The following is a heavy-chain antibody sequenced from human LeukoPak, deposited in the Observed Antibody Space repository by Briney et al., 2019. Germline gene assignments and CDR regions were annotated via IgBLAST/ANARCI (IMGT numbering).Heavy chain of an antibody. CDR2: MNPNSGNT. CDR1: GYTFTSYD. V-gene: IGHV1-8*01. J-gene: IGHJ5*02. Sequence: ASVKVSCKASGYTFTSYDINWVRQATGQGLEWMGWMNPNSGNTGYAQKFQGRVTMTRNTSISTAYMHLSSLRSDETAVSYCARSPANSPGFTPSWAQGPLVPV. D-gene: IGHD2-15*01. CDR3: ARSPANSPGFTPS.